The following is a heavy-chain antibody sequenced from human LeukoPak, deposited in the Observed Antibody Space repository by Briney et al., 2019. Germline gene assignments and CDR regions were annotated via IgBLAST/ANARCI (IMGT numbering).Heavy chain of an antibody. V-gene: IGHV4-30-4*08. CDR3: ARDGYGSSGSTH. Sequence: PSETLSLTCTVSGGSISSGDYYWSWIRQPPGKGLEWIGYIYYSGSTYYNPSLKSRVTISVDTSKNQFSLKLSSVTAADTAVYYCARDGYGSSGSTHWGQGTLVTVSS. D-gene: IGHD3-22*01. CDR2: IYYSGST. J-gene: IGHJ4*02. CDR1: GGSISSGDYY.